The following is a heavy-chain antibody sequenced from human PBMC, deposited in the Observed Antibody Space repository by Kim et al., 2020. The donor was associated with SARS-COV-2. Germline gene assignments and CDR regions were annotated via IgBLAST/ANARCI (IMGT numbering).Heavy chain of an antibody. V-gene: IGHV4-31*02. Sequence: KSRVTISVDTSKNQFSLKLSSVTAADTAVYYCARADYDILTGYYQDAFDIWGQGTMVTVSS. D-gene: IGHD3-9*01. CDR3: ARADYDILTGYYQDAFDI. J-gene: IGHJ3*02.